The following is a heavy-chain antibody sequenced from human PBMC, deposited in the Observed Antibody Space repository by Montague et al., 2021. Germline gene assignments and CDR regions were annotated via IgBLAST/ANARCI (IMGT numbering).Heavy chain of an antibody. D-gene: IGHD6-19*01. CDR2: ISHTGST. CDR1: GGSLSGYI. CDR3: TRGEVAVTGIDY. V-gene: IGHV4-34*01. Sequence: SETLSLTCAVYGGSLSGYIWNWIRQPPGRDLEWIGQISHTGSTSXNPSLKSRVTMSVDTSENHVSLRLSSVTAADMAVYYCTRGEVAVTGIDYWGQGALVTVSS. J-gene: IGHJ4*02.